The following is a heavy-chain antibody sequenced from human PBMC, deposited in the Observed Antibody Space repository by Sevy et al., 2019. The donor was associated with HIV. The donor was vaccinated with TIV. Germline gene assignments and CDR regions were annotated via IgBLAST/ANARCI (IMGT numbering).Heavy chain of an antibody. Sequence: GESLKISCKGSGYSFTSYWIGWVRQMPGKGLEWMGIIYPGDSDTRYSPSFQGQVPISADKSISTAYLQWSSLKASDTAMYYGARLDYYVSSGYPSYYYGMDVWGQGTTVTVSS. D-gene: IGHD3-22*01. CDR2: IYPGDSDT. CDR3: ARLDYYVSSGYPSYYYGMDV. V-gene: IGHV5-51*01. J-gene: IGHJ6*02. CDR1: GYSFTSYW.